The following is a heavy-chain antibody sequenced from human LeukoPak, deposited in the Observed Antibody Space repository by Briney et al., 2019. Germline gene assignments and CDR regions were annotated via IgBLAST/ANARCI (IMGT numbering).Heavy chain of an antibody. Sequence: GASVKVSCKTSDYTFSSYGINWVRQAPGQGLEWVGWISAYNGNTNYAQKFQDRVTMTTDTSTSTAYMELRSLRSDDTAVYYCARTEQRGHYDYIWGSYDYWGQGTLVTVSS. CDR3: ARTEQRGHYDYIWGSYDY. J-gene: IGHJ4*02. CDR2: ISAYNGNT. V-gene: IGHV1-18*01. D-gene: IGHD3-16*01. CDR1: DYTFSSYG.